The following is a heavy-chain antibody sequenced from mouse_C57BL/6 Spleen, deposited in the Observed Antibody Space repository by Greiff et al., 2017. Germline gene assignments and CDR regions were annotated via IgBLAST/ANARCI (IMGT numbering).Heavy chain of an antibody. D-gene: IGHD2-3*01. J-gene: IGHJ4*01. CDR1: GYTFTSYW. Sequence: VQLQQPGAELVMPGASVKLSCKASGYTFTSYWMHWVKQRPGQGLEWIGEIDPSDSYTNYNQKFKGKSTLTVDKSSSTAYMQLSSLTSEDSAVYYCASPLYDFYAMDYWGQGTSVTVSS. CDR3: ASPLYDFYAMDY. CDR2: IDPSDSYT. V-gene: IGHV1-69*01.